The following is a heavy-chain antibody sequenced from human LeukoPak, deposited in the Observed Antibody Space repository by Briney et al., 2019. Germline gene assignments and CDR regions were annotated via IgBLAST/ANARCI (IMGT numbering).Heavy chain of an antibody. CDR2: IQYDGSNK. CDR3: VLGSGSGSYGGVDY. D-gene: IGHD3-10*01. J-gene: IGHJ4*02. V-gene: IGHV3-30*02. Sequence: PGGSLRLSCAASGFTFSSYGMHWVRQAPGKGLEWVAFIQYDGSNKYYADSVKGRFTISRDNSKNTVYLQMNSLRAEDTAVYYCVLGSGSGSYGGVDYWGQGTLVTVSS. CDR1: GFTFSSYG.